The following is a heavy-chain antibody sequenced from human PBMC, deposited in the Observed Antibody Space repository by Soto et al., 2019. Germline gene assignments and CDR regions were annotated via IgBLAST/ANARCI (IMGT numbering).Heavy chain of an antibody. D-gene: IGHD4-4*01. CDR3: VGGTGANYSNGYYYGMDV. V-gene: IGHV1-18*01. CDR1: GYTFTSYG. CDR2: ISAYNGNT. J-gene: IGHJ6*02. Sequence: SLKVARKASGYTFTSYGIGCLLMTTGKGFEWMGWISAYNGNTNYAQKLQGRVTMTTDTSTSTAYMELRSLRSADTAVYYCVGGTGANYSNGYYYGMDVWGQGTTVT.